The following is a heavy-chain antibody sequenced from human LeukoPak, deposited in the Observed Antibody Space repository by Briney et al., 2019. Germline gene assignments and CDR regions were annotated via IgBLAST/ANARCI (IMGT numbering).Heavy chain of an antibody. Sequence: GGSLRLSCLGTGLAFKNYWMTWVRQAPGKGLEWVANVKQDGTEKFYVDSVKGRFTISRDNGKNSLYLQMNSLRVEDTAIYYCARAGGTSWADYWGQGTLVTVSS. V-gene: IGHV3-7*01. CDR1: GLAFKNYW. J-gene: IGHJ4*02. CDR3: ARAGGTSWADY. D-gene: IGHD6-13*01. CDR2: VKQDGTEK.